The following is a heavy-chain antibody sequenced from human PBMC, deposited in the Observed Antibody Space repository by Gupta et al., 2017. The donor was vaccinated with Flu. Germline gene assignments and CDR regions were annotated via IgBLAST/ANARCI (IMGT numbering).Heavy chain of an antibody. CDR2: TNWNGDNT. V-gene: IGHV3-20*04. D-gene: IGHD1/OR15-1a*01. J-gene: IGHJ6*02. Sequence: EVQLVESGGVVVRPGGSLRLSCAASGFTFDAYGMSWVRQAPGKGLEWVSGTNWNGDNTGYADAVKGRLTISRDNAKNSLYLQMNSWRAEDTAVYYCVRQRTIFSYGLDVWGQGTTVSVSS. CDR3: VRQRTIFSYGLDV. CDR1: GFTFDAYG.